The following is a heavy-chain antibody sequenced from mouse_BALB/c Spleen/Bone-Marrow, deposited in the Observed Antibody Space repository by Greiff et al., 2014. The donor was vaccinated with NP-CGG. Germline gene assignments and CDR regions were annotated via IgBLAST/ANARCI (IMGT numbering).Heavy chain of an antibody. CDR1: GFHIKNTY. J-gene: IGHJ3*01. V-gene: IGHV14-3*02. D-gene: IGHD1-1*01. Sequence: VQLPQSGAELVKPGGSVKLSCPASGFHIKNTYMHWVKQRPEQGLEWIGRIDPANGNTKYDPKFQGKATITADTSSNTAYLQLSSLTSEDTAVYYCAMYYYGSSLFAYWGQGTLVTVSA. CDR3: AMYYYGSSLFAY. CDR2: IDPANGNT.